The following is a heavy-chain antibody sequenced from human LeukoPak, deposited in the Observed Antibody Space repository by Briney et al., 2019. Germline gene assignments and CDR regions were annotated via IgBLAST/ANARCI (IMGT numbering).Heavy chain of an antibody. J-gene: IGHJ4*02. D-gene: IGHD2-2*01. CDR2: ISGSGGST. Sequence: GGSLRLSCTVSGFTSSTYDIHWVRQAPGKGLEWVSAISGSGGSTYYADSVKGRFTISRDNSKNTLYLQMNSLRAEDAAVYYCAKYEYCSSTSCYLGLIDYWGQGTLVTVSS. V-gene: IGHV3-23*01. CDR3: AKYEYCSSTSCYLGLIDY. CDR1: GFTSSTYD.